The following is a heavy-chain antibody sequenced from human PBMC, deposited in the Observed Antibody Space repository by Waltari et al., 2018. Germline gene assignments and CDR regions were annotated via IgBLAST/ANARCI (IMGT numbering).Heavy chain of an antibody. Sequence: QVQLVESGGGVVQPGRSLRLSCAASGFTFSSYAMHWVRQAPGKGLEWVAVISYDGSNKYYADSVKGRFTISRDNSKNTLYLQMNSLRAEDTAVYYCARDKAYSGITMLVLDYWGQGTLVTVSS. V-gene: IGHV3-30-3*01. CDR3: ARDKAYSGITMLVLDY. CDR1: GFTFSSYA. J-gene: IGHJ4*02. D-gene: IGHD3-22*01. CDR2: ISYDGSNK.